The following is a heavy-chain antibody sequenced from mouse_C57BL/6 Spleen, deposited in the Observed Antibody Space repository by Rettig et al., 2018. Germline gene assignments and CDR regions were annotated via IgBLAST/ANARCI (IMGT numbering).Heavy chain of an antibody. CDR2: IDPSDSYT. CDR3: ARTGTGVDY. V-gene: IGHV1-69*01. J-gene: IGHJ2*01. CDR1: GYTFTSYW. D-gene: IGHD4-1*01. Sequence: LVMPGASVKLSCKASGYTFTSYWMHWVKQRPGQGLEWIGEIDPSDSYTNYNQKFKGKSTLTVDKSSSTAYMQLSSLTSEDSAVYYCARTGTGVDYWGQGTTLTVSS.